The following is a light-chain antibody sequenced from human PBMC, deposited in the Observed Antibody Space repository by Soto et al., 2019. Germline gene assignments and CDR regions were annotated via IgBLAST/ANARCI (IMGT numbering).Light chain of an antibody. CDR1: SSDVGGYNY. CDR2: EVS. V-gene: IGLV2-14*01. J-gene: IGLJ1*01. Sequence: QSVLTQPASVSGSPGQSITISCTGTSSDVGGYNYVSWYQQHPGKAPKLMIYEVSNRPSGVSNRFSGSKSGNTASLTISGLQAADEADYYCSSYKSSSTLYVFGTGTKVTVL. CDR3: SSYKSSSTLYV.